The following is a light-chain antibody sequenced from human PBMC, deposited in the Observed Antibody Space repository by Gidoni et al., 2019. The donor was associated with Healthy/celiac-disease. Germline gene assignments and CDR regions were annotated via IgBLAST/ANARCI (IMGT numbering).Light chain of an antibody. CDR2: CAS. V-gene: IGKV4-1*01. Sequence: DIVMTQSPDSLAVSLGERATINCKSSQSVLYSSNNKNYLAWYQQKPGQPPTLLIYCASTRESGIPDRFSGSGSGTDFTLTISSLQAEDVAVYYCQQYYSTPLTFGPGTKVDIK. J-gene: IGKJ3*01. CDR1: QSVLYSSNNKNY. CDR3: QQYYSTPLT.